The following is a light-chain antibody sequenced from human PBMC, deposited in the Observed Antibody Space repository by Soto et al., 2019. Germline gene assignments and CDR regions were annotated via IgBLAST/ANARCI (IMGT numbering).Light chain of an antibody. J-gene: IGKJ1*01. CDR3: QKYSGAPPT. Sequence: DIQMTQSPSSLSTSVGDRVTITCRASQAISIYLAWYQQKPGKVPKLLIYAASTLQSGGPSRFSGSGSGTDFTLTISSLQPEDVATYYCQKYSGAPPTFGQGTKVEIK. CDR2: AAS. V-gene: IGKV1-27*01. CDR1: QAISIY.